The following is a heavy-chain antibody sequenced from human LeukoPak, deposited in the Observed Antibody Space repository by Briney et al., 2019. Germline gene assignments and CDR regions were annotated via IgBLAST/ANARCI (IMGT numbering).Heavy chain of an antibody. CDR3: ARVHYYDSSGYFGMFDP. V-gene: IGHV4-61*02. CDR2: IYTSGST. Sequence: SETLSLTCTVSGGSISSSSYYWSWIRQPGGKGLEWIGRIYTSGSTNYNPSLKSRVTMSVDTSKNQFSLKLSSVTAADTAVYYCARVHYYDSSGYFGMFDPWGQGTLVTVSS. J-gene: IGHJ5*02. CDR1: GGSISSSSYY. D-gene: IGHD3-22*01.